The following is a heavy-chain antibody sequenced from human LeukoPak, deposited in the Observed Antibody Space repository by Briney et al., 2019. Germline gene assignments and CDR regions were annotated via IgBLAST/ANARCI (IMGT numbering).Heavy chain of an antibody. V-gene: IGHV3-23*01. CDR3: AKKGASYYYDSSGYN. D-gene: IGHD3-22*01. J-gene: IGHJ4*02. CDR1: GFTFSSYA. CDR2: ISGSGGST. Sequence: PGGSLRLSCAASGFTFSSYAMSWVRQAPGKGLEWASAISGSGGSTYYADSVKGRFTISRDNSKNTLYLQMNSLRAEDTAVYYCAKKGASYYYDSSGYNWGQGTLVTVSS.